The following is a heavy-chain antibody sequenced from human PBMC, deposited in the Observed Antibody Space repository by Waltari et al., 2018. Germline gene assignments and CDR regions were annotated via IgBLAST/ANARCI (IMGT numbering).Heavy chain of an antibody. CDR1: GGTCSSYA. Sequence: QVQLVQSGAEVKKPGSSVKVSCKASGGTCSSYAISWVRQAPGHGLEWMGRIIPIFGTANYAQKFQGRVTITADKSTSTAYMELSSLRSEDTAVYYCARDRNYDYIWGSYRYDHFDYWGQGTLVTVSS. J-gene: IGHJ4*02. D-gene: IGHD3-16*02. CDR2: IIPIFGTA. V-gene: IGHV1-69*08. CDR3: ARDRNYDYIWGSYRYDHFDY.